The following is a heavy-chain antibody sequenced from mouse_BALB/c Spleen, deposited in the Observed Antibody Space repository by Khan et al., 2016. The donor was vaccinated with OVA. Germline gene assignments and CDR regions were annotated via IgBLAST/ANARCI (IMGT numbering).Heavy chain of an antibody. Sequence: QVHVKQSGAELVKPGASVRLSCKASGYTFTSYYLYWVKQRPGHGLEWIGDINPSNGGTNFNENFKTKATLTVDKSSSTAYMQLSSLTSEDSAVYYGTRSGYGAFAYWGQGTLVTVSA. CDR3: TRSGYGAFAY. CDR2: INPSNGGT. V-gene: IGHV1S81*02. D-gene: IGHD1-1*02. J-gene: IGHJ3*01. CDR1: GYTFTSYY.